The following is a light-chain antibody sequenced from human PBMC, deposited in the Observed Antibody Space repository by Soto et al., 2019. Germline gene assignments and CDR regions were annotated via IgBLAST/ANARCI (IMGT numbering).Light chain of an antibody. Sequence: DIQMTQSPSTLSASVGDRVTITCRASQRIRSCLAWYQQRPGKVPRLLIYKASTLESGVPSRFSGSGSGTEFTLTISSLQPDDFATYYCQLYNSPPWTFGQGTKVEIK. J-gene: IGKJ1*01. CDR3: QLYNSPPWT. V-gene: IGKV1-5*03. CDR2: KAS. CDR1: QRIRSC.